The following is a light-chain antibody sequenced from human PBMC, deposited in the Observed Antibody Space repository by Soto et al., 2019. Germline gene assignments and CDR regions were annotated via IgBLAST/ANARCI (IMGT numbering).Light chain of an antibody. CDR1: QSIGGY. J-gene: IGKJ5*01. CDR2: AAS. Sequence: IQLTQSPSYLSEVVGDRVTITFRASQSIGGYLTWYQQLPGKAPKLLIFAASGLQSGVPSRFSGSGSGTDFTLTISSLQPEDFATYYCQQSYSSPITFGQGTRLVIK. CDR3: QQSYSSPIT. V-gene: IGKV1-39*01.